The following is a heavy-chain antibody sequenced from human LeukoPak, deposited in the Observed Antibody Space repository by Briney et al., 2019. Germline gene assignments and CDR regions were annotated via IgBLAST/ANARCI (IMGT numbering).Heavy chain of an antibody. CDR2: IYPGDSDT. CDR3: ASSVSQTRFDY. Sequence: NHGESLKISCKGSGYSFTNYWIGWVRQMPDKSLEWMGIIYPGDSDTRCSQSFQGQVTISADKSISIAYLQWRSLQASDTAMYYCASSVSQTRFDYWGQGTQVTASS. D-gene: IGHD1/OR15-1a*01. CDR1: GYSFTNYW. J-gene: IGHJ4*02. V-gene: IGHV5-51*01.